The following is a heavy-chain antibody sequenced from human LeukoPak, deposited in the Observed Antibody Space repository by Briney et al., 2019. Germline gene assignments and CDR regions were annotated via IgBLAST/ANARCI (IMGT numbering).Heavy chain of an antibody. CDR1: GGSISSYY. CDR3: AGGKYYYDNIYYMDV. J-gene: IGHJ6*03. Sequence: SETLSLTCTVSGGSISSYYWSWIRQPPGKGLEWIGYIYYSGSTNYNPSLKSRVTISVDTSKNQFSLKLSSVTAADTAVYYCAGGKYYYDNIYYMDVWGKGTTVTVSS. D-gene: IGHD3-22*01. V-gene: IGHV4-59*01. CDR2: IYYSGST.